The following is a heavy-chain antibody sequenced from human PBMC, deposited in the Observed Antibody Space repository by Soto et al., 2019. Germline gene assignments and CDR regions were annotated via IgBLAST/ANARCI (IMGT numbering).Heavy chain of an antibody. CDR1: GFTFSNDA. CDR3: AKVSSYSNNWYSRPYGMDV. D-gene: IGHD6-13*01. V-gene: IGHV3-23*01. J-gene: IGHJ6*02. Sequence: EVQLLESGGGLVQPGGSLRLSCAASGFTFSNDAMIWVRQAPGRGPEWVSSINGSGDDTYYADSVKGRFTISRDNSKNPLYLQMNSLRAEDTAVYYCAKVSSYSNNWYSRPYGMDVWGQGTTVTVSS. CDR2: INGSGDDT.